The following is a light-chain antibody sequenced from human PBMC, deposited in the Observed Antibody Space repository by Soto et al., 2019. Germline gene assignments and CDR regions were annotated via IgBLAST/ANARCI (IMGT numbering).Light chain of an antibody. CDR1: SGYSNYK. CDR3: GADHGSGSNFVVV. V-gene: IGLV9-49*01. CDR2: VGTGGIVG. Sequence: QAVVTQPPSASASLGASVTLTCTLSSGYSNYKVDWYQQRPGKGPRFVMRVGTGGIVGSKGDGIPDRFSDLGSGLNRYLTIKNIQEEDESDYHCGADHGSGSNFVVVFGGGTKVTVL. J-gene: IGLJ2*01.